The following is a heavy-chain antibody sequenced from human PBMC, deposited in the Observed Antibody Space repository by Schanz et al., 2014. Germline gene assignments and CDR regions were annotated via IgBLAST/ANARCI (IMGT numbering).Heavy chain of an antibody. CDR3: ARNKYTSGWYYFDY. CDR2: FYNPGST. Sequence: QVQLQESGPGLVKPSETLSLTCTVSGDSVNSNYWNWIRQSPGRGLEWIGHFYNPGSTNYNPSLKSRPTISKDTPTTQVSLKLPSVTAADTAVYFCARNKYTSGWYYFDYWGQGVLVTVSS. CDR1: GDSVNSNY. V-gene: IGHV4-59*08. J-gene: IGHJ4*02. D-gene: IGHD6-19*01.